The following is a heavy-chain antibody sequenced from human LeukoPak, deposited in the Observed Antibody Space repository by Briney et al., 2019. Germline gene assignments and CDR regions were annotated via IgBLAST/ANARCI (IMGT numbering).Heavy chain of an antibody. D-gene: IGHD6-13*01. V-gene: IGHV1-2*02. CDR1: GYTFTDYS. CDR3: APGTMTYDW. CDR2: INPKSGGT. J-gene: IGHJ4*02. Sequence: ASVKVSCKASGYTFTDYSMRWVRQAPGQGLEWMGWINPKSGGTNYAQKFQGRVTMTRDTSIATTYMELSTLRSDDTAVYYCAPGTMTYDWWGQGTLVTVSS.